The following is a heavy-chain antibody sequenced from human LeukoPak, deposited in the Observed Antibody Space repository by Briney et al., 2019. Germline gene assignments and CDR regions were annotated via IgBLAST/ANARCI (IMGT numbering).Heavy chain of an antibody. CDR3: VRDRITIVRGVLNYFDP. V-gene: IGHV1-2*02. J-gene: IGHJ5*02. Sequence: ASVKVSCKASGYTFINQYIHWVRQAPGQGLEWMGWINPNSGDTNYAQKFQGRVTMTADTSMSTAYMEVSRLRSDDTAVYYCVRDRITIVRGVLNYFDPWGQGTLVTVSS. CDR2: INPNSGDT. D-gene: IGHD3-10*01. CDR1: GYTFINQY.